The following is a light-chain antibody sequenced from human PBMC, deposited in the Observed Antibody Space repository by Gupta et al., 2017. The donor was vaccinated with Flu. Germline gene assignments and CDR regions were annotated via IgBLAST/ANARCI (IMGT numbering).Light chain of an antibody. CDR2: GAS. Sequence: ATLAVSPGERATLSCRASQNVGSNLAWYKQKPGQAPRLLIDGASTRATGIPARFSGSGYGKELTLTISSRQSEDFAVYYCQQDRNWPPITFGQGTRLEIK. V-gene: IGKV3-15*01. CDR1: QNVGSN. CDR3: QQDRNWPPIT. J-gene: IGKJ5*01.